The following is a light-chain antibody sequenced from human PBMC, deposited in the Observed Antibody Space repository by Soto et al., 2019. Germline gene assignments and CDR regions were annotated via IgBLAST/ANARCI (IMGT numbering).Light chain of an antibody. CDR2: GAS. V-gene: IGKV3-20*01. CDR1: QSVNSNY. CDR3: QQYGRT. Sequence: DIVLTQSPGTLSLSPGERATLSCRASQSVNSNYLAWYQQKPGQAPRLLIFGASTRATGISDRFRGSGSGTDFTLTINRLEPEDFVVYYCQQYGRTFGQGTKLEIK. J-gene: IGKJ2*01.